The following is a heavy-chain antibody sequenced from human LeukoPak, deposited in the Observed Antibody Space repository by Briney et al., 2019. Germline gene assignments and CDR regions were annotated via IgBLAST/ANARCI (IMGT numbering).Heavy chain of an antibody. CDR2: INPNSGGT. CDR1: GYTFTGYY. CDR3: ARDLVDYGDSTGVRFDY. V-gene: IGHV1-2*02. D-gene: IGHD4-17*01. J-gene: IGHJ4*02. Sequence: ASVKVSCKASGYTFTGYYMHWVRQAPGQGLEWMGWINPNSGGTNYAQKFQGRVTITADKSTSTAYMELSSLRSEDTAVYYCARDLVDYGDSTGVRFDYWGQGTLVTVSS.